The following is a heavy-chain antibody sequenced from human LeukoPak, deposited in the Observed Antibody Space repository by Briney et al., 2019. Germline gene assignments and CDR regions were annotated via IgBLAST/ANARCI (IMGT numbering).Heavy chain of an antibody. D-gene: IGHD2-21*01. CDR1: GITFNSYG. Sequence: EPGGSLRLSCAASGITFNSYGMHWVRQAPDKGLEWVAFIRYDGSNEYYADSVKGRFTISRDNSKNTLYLQMNGLRGEDTAVYYCCGDFDYWGQGTLVTVSS. J-gene: IGHJ4*02. V-gene: IGHV3-30*02. CDR3: CGDFDY. CDR2: IRYDGSNE.